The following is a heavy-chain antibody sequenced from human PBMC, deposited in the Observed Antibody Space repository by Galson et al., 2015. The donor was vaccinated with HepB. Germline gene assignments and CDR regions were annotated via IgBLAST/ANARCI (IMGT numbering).Heavy chain of an antibody. J-gene: IGHJ4*02. V-gene: IGHV3-64D*06. CDR3: VKDLRVAAAGRPHDY. D-gene: IGHD6-13*01. CDR1: GFTFSSYA. Sequence: SLRLSCAASGFTFSSYAMHWVRQAPGKGLEYVSAISSNGGSTYYADSVKGRFTISRDNSKNTLYLQMSSLRAEDTAVYYCVKDLRVAAAGRPHDYWGQGTLVTVSS. CDR2: ISSNGGST.